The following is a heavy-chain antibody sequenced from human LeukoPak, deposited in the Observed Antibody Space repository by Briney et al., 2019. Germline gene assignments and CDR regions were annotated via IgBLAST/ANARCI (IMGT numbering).Heavy chain of an antibody. J-gene: IGHJ5*02. CDR1: GGTFSSYA. Sequence: ASVKVSCKASGGTFSSYAISWVRQAPGQGLEWMGRIIPILGIANYAQKFQGRVTITADKSTSTAYMELSSLSSEDTAIYYCVRRNFGSPRWFDPWGQGTLVTVSS. V-gene: IGHV1-69*04. D-gene: IGHD3-10*01. CDR2: IIPILGIA. CDR3: VRRNFGSPRWFDP.